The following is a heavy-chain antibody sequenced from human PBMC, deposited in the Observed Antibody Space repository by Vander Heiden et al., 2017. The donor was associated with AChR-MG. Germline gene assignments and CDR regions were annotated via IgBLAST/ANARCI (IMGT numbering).Heavy chain of an antibody. CDR2: INPGNGDT. V-gene: IGHV1-3*01. D-gene: IGHD6-19*01. J-gene: IGHJ1*01. CDR1: GYTFNTYT. Sequence: QVQLVQSGAELKNPGASVNISCRAFGYTFNTYTIHWVRQAPGQRLEWMGWINPGNGDTKYLQKFQDRVTFTSDTAASTASMVLSRLRFDDTAVYYCARGFSSDRVHLQVWGHGTLVPVS. CDR3: ARGFSSDRVHLQV.